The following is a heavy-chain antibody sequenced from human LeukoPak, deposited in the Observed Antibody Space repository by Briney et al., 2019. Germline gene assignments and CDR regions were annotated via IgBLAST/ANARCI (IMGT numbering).Heavy chain of an antibody. CDR2: INSDGSST. CDR1: GFTFSSYW. D-gene: IGHD6-19*01. Sequence: GGSLRLSCAASGFTFSSYWMHWVRQAPGKGLVWVSRINSDGSSTSYADSVKGRFTISRDNSKNTLYLQMSSLTAEDTAVYYCARVKQSRGAFDYWGQGTLVTVSS. CDR3: ARVKQSRGAFDY. J-gene: IGHJ4*02. V-gene: IGHV3-74*01.